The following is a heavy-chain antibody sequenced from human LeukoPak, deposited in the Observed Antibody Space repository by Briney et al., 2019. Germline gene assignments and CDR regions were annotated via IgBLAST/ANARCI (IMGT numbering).Heavy chain of an antibody. Sequence: ASVKVSCKASGYTFTSYDINWVRQATGQGLDWMGWMNPSSGNTGYAQKFQGRVTMTRNTSISTAYMELSSLRSEDTAVYYCARGNYDYIWGSYRYTGLRYWGQGTLVTVSS. CDR3: ARGNYDYIWGSYRYTGLRY. D-gene: IGHD3-16*02. V-gene: IGHV1-8*01. CDR1: GYTFTSYD. J-gene: IGHJ4*02. CDR2: MNPSSGNT.